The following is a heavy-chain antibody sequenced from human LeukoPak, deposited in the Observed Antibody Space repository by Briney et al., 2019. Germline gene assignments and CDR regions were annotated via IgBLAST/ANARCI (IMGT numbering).Heavy chain of an antibody. CDR3: ARSYGDAFDS. CDR2: IYYSGST. Sequence: SETLSLTCTVSGGSIRSYYWSWIRQPPGKGLEWIGYIYYSGSTNYNPSLKSRVTISVDTSKNQFSLKLSSVTAADTAVYYCARSYGDAFDSWGQGTMVTVSA. J-gene: IGHJ3*02. D-gene: IGHD3-10*01. V-gene: IGHV4-59*01. CDR1: GGSIRSYY.